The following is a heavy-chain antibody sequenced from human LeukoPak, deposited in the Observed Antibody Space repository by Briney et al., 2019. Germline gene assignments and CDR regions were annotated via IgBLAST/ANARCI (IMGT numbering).Heavy chain of an antibody. J-gene: IGHJ4*02. CDR3: TREGAAEAKNFDY. CDR1: GYTFTSNY. D-gene: IGHD6-13*01. V-gene: IGHV1-46*01. CDR2: IYPRDGST. Sequence: ASMKVSCKASGYTFTSNYIHWVRQAPGQGLEWMGMIYPRDGSTSYAQKFQGRVTVTRDTSTSTVHMELSSLRSDDTAVYYCTREGAAEAKNFDYWGQGTLVTVSS.